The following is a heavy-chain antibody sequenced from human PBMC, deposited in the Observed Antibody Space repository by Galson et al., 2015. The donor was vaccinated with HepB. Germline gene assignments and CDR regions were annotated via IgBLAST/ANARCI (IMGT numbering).Heavy chain of an antibody. J-gene: IGHJ4*02. CDR1: GFTFSSYW. Sequence: SLRLSCAASGFTFSSYWMSWVRQAPGKGLEWVANIKQDGSEKYYVDSVKGRFTISRDNAKNSLYLQMNSLRAEDTAVYYCARCSSSWYDRIHDYWGQGTLVTVSS. CDR2: IKQDGSEK. CDR3: ARCSSSWYDRIHDY. V-gene: IGHV3-7*03. D-gene: IGHD6-13*01.